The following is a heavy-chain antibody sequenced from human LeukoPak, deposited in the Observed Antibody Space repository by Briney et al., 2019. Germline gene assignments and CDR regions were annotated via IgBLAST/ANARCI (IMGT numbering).Heavy chain of an antibody. CDR2: IVVGSGNT. Sequence: ASVKVSCKPSGFTFTSSAVQWVRQARGQRLEWIGWIVVGSGNTNYAQKFQERVTITRDMSTSTAYMELSSLRSEDTAVYYCAACHGDYLYYYYGMDVWGQGTTVTVSS. D-gene: IGHD4-17*01. J-gene: IGHJ6*02. V-gene: IGHV1-58*01. CDR3: AACHGDYLYYYYGMDV. CDR1: GFTFTSSA.